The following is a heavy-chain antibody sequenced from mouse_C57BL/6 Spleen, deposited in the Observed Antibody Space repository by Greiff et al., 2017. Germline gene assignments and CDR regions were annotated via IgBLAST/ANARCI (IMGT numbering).Heavy chain of an antibody. Sequence: EVQRVESGGDLVKPGGSLKLSCAASGFTFSGYGMSWVRQTPDKRLEWVATISSGGSYTYYPDSVKGRFTISRDNAKNTLYLQMSSLKSKDTSMYYWAKGVDYGFDYWGQVTTLSVAS. V-gene: IGHV5-6*01. CDR1: GFTFSGYG. D-gene: IGHD2-4*01. CDR3: AKGVDYGFDY. J-gene: IGHJ2*01. CDR2: ISSGGSYT.